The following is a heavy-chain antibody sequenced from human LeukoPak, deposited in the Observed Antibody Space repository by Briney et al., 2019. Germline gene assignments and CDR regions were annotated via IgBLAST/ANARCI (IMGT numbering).Heavy chain of an antibody. CDR1: GYTFTSYA. V-gene: IGHV1-3*01. CDR2: INAGNGNT. CDR3: ARIAYCGGDCYTTYFDY. J-gene: IGHJ4*02. Sequence: ASVKVSCKASGYTFTSYAMHWVRQAPGQRLEWMGWINAGNGNTKYSQKFQGRVTMTTDSSTGTAYMELRSLRSDDTAVYYCARIAYCGGDCYTTYFDYWGQGTLVTVSS. D-gene: IGHD2-21*01.